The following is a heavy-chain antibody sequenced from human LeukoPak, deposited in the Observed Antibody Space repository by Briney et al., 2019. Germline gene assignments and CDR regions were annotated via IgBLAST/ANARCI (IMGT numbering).Heavy chain of an antibody. J-gene: IGHJ5*02. CDR3: AKEPYCSGGSCYSWGINWFDP. D-gene: IGHD2-15*01. CDR2: ISGSGGST. V-gene: IGHV3-23*01. CDR1: GFTFSSYG. Sequence: PGGSLRLSCAASGFTFSSYGMSWVRQAPGKGLEWVSAISGSGGSTYYADSVKGRFTISRDNSKDTLYLQMNSLRAEDTAVYYCAKEPYCSGGSCYSWGINWFDPWGQGTLVTVSS.